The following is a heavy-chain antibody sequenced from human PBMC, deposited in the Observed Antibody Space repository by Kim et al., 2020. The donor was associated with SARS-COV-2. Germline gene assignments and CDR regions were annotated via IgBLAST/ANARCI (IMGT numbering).Heavy chain of an antibody. CDR1: GGTFSSYA. V-gene: IGHV1-69*04. Sequence: SVKVSCKASGGTFSSYAISWVRQAPGQGLEWMGRIIPILGIANYAQKFQGRVTITADKSTSTAYMELSSLRSEDTAVYYCATMGPYIVVVTAMGDDAFDIWGQGTMVTVSS. CDR2: IIPILGIA. CDR3: ATMGPYIVVVTAMGDDAFDI. J-gene: IGHJ3*02. D-gene: IGHD2-21*02.